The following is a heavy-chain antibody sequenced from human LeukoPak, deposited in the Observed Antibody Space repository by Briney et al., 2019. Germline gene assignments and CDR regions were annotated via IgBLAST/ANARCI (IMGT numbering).Heavy chain of an antibody. D-gene: IGHD3/OR15-3a*01. CDR3: SRRFWTGYYDS. CDR2: IKSKVDGETT. CDR1: GFTFSSAW. J-gene: IGHJ4*02. V-gene: IGHV3-15*01. Sequence: GGSLRLSCAASGFTFSSAWMTWVRQAPGKGLEYVARIKSKVDGETTDNIAPVKGRFIISRDDSKNTLYLQMNSLRTEDTAVYYCSRRFWTGYYDSWGQGTLVTVSS.